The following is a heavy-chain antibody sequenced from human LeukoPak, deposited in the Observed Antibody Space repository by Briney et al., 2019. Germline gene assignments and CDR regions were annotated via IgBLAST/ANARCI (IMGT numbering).Heavy chain of an antibody. J-gene: IGHJ4*02. V-gene: IGHV1-69*13. Sequence: SVKVSCKASGGTFSSYAISWVRQAPGQGLEWMGGIIPIFGTANYAQKFQGRVTITADESTSTAYMELSSLRSEDTAVYYCAGGDSRFLEWLLGPFDYWGQGTLVTVSS. D-gene: IGHD3-3*01. CDR2: IIPIFGTA. CDR1: GGTFSSYA. CDR3: AGGDSRFLEWLLGPFDY.